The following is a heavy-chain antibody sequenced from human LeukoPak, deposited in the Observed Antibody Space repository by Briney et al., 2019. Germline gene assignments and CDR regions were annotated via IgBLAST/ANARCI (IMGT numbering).Heavy chain of an antibody. V-gene: IGHV3-23*01. Sequence: PGGSLRLSCAASRFPFSSYAMSWVRQAPGKGLEWVSAISGRGGSTYYADVVKGRFTISRDNSKNTLYLQMNSLRAEDTAVYYCAKEAVVIATITMFDYWGQGTLVTVSS. J-gene: IGHJ4*02. CDR2: ISGRGGST. CDR3: AKEAVVIATITMFDY. D-gene: IGHD2-21*01. CDR1: RFPFSSYA.